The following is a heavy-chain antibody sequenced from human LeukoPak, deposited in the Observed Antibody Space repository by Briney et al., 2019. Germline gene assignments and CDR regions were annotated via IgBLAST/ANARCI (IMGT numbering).Heavy chain of an antibody. CDR3: ARDPEGTYSGTYEGPWFDP. J-gene: IGHJ5*02. Sequence: ASVKVSCKASGYTFTSYGISWVRQAPGQGLEWMGWISVYSGNTKYAQNLQGRVTMTTDTSTSTAYMELRSLRSDDTAFYYCARDPEGTYSGTYEGPWFDPWGQGTLVTVSP. D-gene: IGHD1-26*01. CDR2: ISVYSGNT. V-gene: IGHV1-18*01. CDR1: GYTFTSYG.